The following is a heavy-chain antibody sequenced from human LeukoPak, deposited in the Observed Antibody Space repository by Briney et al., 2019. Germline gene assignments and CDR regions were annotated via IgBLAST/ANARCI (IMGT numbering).Heavy chain of an antibody. CDR1: GFTFSSYA. V-gene: IGHV3-23*01. J-gene: IGHJ4*02. CDR2: FSGTSST. Sequence: GGSLRLSCAASGFTFSSYAMSRVRQAPGKGLEWVSTFSGTSSTSYADAVKGRVTISRDNSKNTLYLQLNSLRAEDTAVYYCARDSPLPSIAAHFDYWGQGTLVTVSS. CDR3: ARDSPLPSIAAHFDY. D-gene: IGHD6-6*01.